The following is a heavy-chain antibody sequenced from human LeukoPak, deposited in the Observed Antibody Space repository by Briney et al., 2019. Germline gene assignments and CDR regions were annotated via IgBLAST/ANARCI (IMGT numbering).Heavy chain of an antibody. CDR3: AKDKTHIVVVTAILF. CDR1: GFTFSSYA. V-gene: IGHV3-23*01. Sequence: PGGSLRLSCAASGFTFSSYAMSWVRQAPGKGLEWVSTISGSGGSTYYADSVKGRFTISRDNSKNTLYLQMNSLRAEDTAVYYCAKDKTHIVVVTAILFWGQGTLVTVSS. J-gene: IGHJ4*02. D-gene: IGHD2-21*02. CDR2: ISGSGGST.